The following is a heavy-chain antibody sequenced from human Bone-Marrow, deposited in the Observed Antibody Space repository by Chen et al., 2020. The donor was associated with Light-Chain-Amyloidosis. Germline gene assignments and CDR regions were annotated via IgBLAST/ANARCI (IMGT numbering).Heavy chain of an antibody. V-gene: IGHV4-61*01. J-gene: IGHJ4*02. CDR2: IYYSGST. CDR1: GGSVSSGSYY. Sequence: QVQLQESGPGLVKPSETLSLTCTVSGGSVSSGSYYWSWIRQPPGKGLEWIGYIYYSGSTNYNPSLKSRVTISVDTSNNQFSLKLSAVTAADTAVYYCARERSGYDYYFDYWGQGTLVTVSS. D-gene: IGHD5-12*01. CDR3: ARERSGYDYYFDY.